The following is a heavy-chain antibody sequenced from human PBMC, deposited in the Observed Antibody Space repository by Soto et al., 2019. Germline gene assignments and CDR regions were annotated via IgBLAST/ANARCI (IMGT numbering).Heavy chain of an antibody. CDR2: IYYSGTT. D-gene: IGHD1-26*01. CDR1: GYSISSSNW. V-gene: IGHV4-28*01. CDR3: ARREIQGPIDY. Sequence: PSETLSLTCAVSGYSISSSNWWGWIRQPPGKGLEWIGYIYYSGTTYYNPSLKSRVTMSVDTSKNQFSLKLTSVTAVDTAVYYCARREIQGPIDYWGQXTLVTVS. J-gene: IGHJ4*02.